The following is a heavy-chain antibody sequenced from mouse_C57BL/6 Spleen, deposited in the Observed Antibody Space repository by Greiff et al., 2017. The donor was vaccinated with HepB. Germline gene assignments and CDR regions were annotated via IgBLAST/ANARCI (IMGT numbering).Heavy chain of an antibody. D-gene: IGHD1-1*01. CDR3: ARDATVVPYWYFDV. J-gene: IGHJ1*03. Sequence: EVQVVESGGGLVQSGRSLRLSCATSGFTFSDFYMEWVRQAPGKGLEWIAASRNKANDYTTEYSASVKGRFIVSRDTSQSILYLQMNALRAEDTAIYYCARDATVVPYWYFDVWGTGTTVTVSS. V-gene: IGHV7-1*01. CDR2: SRNKANDYTT. CDR1: GFTFSDFY.